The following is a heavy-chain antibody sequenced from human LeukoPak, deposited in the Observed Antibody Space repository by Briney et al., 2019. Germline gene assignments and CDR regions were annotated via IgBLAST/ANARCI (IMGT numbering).Heavy chain of an antibody. J-gene: IGHJ4*02. D-gene: IGHD3-10*01. Sequence: PGGSLRLSCAASGFTFSNAWMSWVRQAPGKGLEWVGRIKSKTDGGTTDYAAPVKGRFTISRDDSRNTLYLQMNSLKSEDTAVYYCTTDRAMVRGVITNWGQGTLVTVSS. CDR1: GFTFSNAW. CDR2: IKSKTDGGTT. V-gene: IGHV3-15*01. CDR3: TTDRAMVRGVITN.